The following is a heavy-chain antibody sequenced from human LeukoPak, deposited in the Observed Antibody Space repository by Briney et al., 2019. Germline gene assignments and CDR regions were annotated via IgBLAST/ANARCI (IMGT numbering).Heavy chain of an antibody. CDR2: ISSDGSIK. CDR1: GFSFTNYW. D-gene: IGHD3-3*01. Sequence: PGGSLRLSCAASGFSFTNYWMHWVRQAPGKGLEWVAVISSDGSIKVYADSVKGRFTLSRDNSINTVDLQMNSLRAEDTAVYYCVKEYHSRGFGAYFDYWGQGTLVTVSS. CDR3: VKEYHSRGFGAYFDY. J-gene: IGHJ4*02. V-gene: IGHV3-30*18.